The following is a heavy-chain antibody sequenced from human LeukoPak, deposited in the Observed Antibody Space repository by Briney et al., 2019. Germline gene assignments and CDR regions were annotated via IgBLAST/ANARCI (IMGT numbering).Heavy chain of an antibody. V-gene: IGHV3-49*04. CDR3: TRDRVVGATPYWYFDL. Sequence: GGSLRLSWTASGFTFGDYAMSWVRQAAGKGREWGGYIRSKAYGGTTEYAASVKGRFTISRDDSKSIAYLQMNSLKTEDTAVYYCTRDRVVGATPYWYFDLWGRGTLVTVSS. J-gene: IGHJ2*01. CDR1: GFTFGDYA. CDR2: IRSKAYGGTT. D-gene: IGHD1-26*01.